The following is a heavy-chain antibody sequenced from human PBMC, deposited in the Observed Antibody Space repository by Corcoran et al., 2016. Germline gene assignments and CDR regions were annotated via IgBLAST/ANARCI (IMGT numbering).Heavy chain of an antibody. CDR1: GGSISSSSYY. Sequence: QLQLQESGPGLVKPSETLSLTCTVSGGSISSSSYYWGWIRQPPGKGLEWIGSIYYSGSTYYNPSLKSRVTISVDTSKNQFSLKLSSVTAADTAVYYCARHRMVRGVIITYLWFDPWGQGTLVTVSS. D-gene: IGHD3-10*01. J-gene: IGHJ5*02. V-gene: IGHV4-39*01. CDR2: IYYSGST. CDR3: ARHRMVRGVIITYLWFDP.